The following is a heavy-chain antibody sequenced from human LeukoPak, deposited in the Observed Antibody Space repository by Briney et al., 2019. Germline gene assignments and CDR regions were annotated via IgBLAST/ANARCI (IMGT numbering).Heavy chain of an antibody. D-gene: IGHD3-22*01. CDR1: GYTFTGYY. Sequence: ASVKVSCKASGYTFTGYYMHWVRQAPGQGLEWMGWINPNSGGTNYAQKFQGRVTMTRDTSISTAYMELSSLRSEDTAVYYCATVYDSSGYTDYYFDYWGQGTLVTVSS. V-gene: IGHV1-2*02. CDR3: ATVYDSSGYTDYYFDY. CDR2: INPNSGGT. J-gene: IGHJ4*02.